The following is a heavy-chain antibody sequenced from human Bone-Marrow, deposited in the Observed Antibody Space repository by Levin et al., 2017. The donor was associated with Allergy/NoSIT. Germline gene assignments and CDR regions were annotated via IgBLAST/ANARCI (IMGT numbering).Heavy chain of an antibody. D-gene: IGHD2-8*01. J-gene: IGHJ3*02. Sequence: GSLRLSCTVSGGSINSYFWNWIRQTPGKGLEWIGYVDHTGNTNYNSSLKSLVSISVDTSNNHFFLNLNSVTAADTAIYYCAREPAVDGLIYAFDIWGQGTMVSVSS. CDR1: GGSINSYF. CDR3: AREPAVDGLIYAFDI. CDR2: VDHTGNT. V-gene: IGHV4-59*01.